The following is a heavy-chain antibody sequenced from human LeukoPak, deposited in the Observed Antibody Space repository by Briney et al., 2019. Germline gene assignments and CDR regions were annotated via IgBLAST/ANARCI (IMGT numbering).Heavy chain of an antibody. J-gene: IGHJ3*02. Sequence: SETLSLTCAVYGGSFSGYYWSWIRQPPGKGLEWIGEINHSGSTNYNPSLKSRVTISVDTSKNQFSLKLSSVTAADTAVYYCARGRRRGYSSSWYLNDAFDIWGQGTMVTVSS. CDR1: GGSFSGYY. CDR2: INHSGST. V-gene: IGHV4-34*01. CDR3: ARGRRRGYSSSWYLNDAFDI. D-gene: IGHD6-13*01.